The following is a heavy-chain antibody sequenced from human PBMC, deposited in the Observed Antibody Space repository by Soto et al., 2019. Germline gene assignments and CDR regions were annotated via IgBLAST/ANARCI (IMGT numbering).Heavy chain of an antibody. CDR2: ISSNGGST. D-gene: IGHD2-8*01. CDR3: ARGLPLSPVPGVVMVYEALPYYGMDV. V-gene: IGHV3-64D*08. Sequence: GGSLRLSCAASGFTFSSYAMHWVRQAPGKGLEYVSAISSNGGSTYYADSVKGRFTISRDNSKNTLYLQMSSLRSEDTAVYYCARGLPLSPVPGVVMVYEALPYYGMDVWGQGTTVTVSS. J-gene: IGHJ6*02. CDR1: GFTFSSYA.